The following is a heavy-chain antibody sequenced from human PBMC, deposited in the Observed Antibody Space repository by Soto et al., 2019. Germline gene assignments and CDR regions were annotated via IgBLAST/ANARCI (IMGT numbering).Heavy chain of an antibody. CDR3: ARTKWFGEISGLDP. CDR1: GGSISSGGYS. CDR2: TYHSGST. V-gene: IGHV4-30-2*01. D-gene: IGHD3-10*01. J-gene: IGHJ5*02. Sequence: PSETLSLTCAVSGGSISSGGYSWSWIRQPPGKGLEWIGYTYHSGSTYYNPSLRSRATISVDRTKNECSLKMSSVTASDMAVYSCARTKWFGEISGLDPCGEGTLVTVS.